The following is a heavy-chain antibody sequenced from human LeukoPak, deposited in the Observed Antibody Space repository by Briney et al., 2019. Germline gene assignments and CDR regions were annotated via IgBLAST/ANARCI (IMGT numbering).Heavy chain of an antibody. V-gene: IGHV3-30*18. CDR3: AKTSSSSGE. CDR2: ISYDGSNK. J-gene: IGHJ4*02. Sequence: GGSLRLSCAASGFTFSSYGMHWVRQAPGKGLEWVAVISYDGSNKYYADSVKGRFIISRDNSKNTLYLQMNSLRAEDTAVYYCAKTSSSSGEWGQGTLVTVSS. CDR1: GFTFSSYG. D-gene: IGHD6-6*01.